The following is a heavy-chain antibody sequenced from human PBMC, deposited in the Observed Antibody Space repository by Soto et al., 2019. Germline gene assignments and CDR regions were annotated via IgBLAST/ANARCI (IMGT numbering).Heavy chain of an antibody. CDR2: IYYSGTT. J-gene: IGHJ5*02. D-gene: IGHD6-13*01. CDR3: ARRERAAGTDWWFDP. Sequence: SETLSLTCTVSGGSIASSSHYWGWIRQPPGKGLEWIGSIYYSGTTYYSPSLKSRVTISVDTSKNQFSLKLSSVTAADTAVYYCARRERAAGTDWWFDPWGQGTLVTAPQ. CDR1: GGSIASSSHY. V-gene: IGHV4-39*01.